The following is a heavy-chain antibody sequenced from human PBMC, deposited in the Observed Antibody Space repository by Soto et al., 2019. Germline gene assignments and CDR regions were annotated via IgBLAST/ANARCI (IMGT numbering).Heavy chain of an antibody. D-gene: IGHD6-6*01. CDR3: ARERKSTYSSSFDY. J-gene: IGHJ4*02. Sequence: PGGSLRLSCAASGFTFSSYEMNWVRQAPGKGLEWVSYISSSGSTIYYADSVKGRFTISRDNAKNSLYLQMNSLRAEDTAVYYCARERKSTYSSSFDYWGQGTLVTVSS. CDR1: GFTFSSYE. CDR2: ISSSGSTI. V-gene: IGHV3-48*03.